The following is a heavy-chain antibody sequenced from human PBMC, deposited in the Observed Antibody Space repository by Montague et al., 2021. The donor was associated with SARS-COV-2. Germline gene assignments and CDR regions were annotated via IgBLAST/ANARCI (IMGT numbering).Heavy chain of an antibody. Sequence: ETLSLTCAVYGGSLSGYYWSWIRQPPGKGLEWIGEINHSGSTNYNPSLKSRVTISLDTSKNQFSLKLSSVTAADTAAYYCARGRRRYNWRDETSYYYGMDVWGQGTTVTVSS. D-gene: IGHD1-20*01. V-gene: IGHV4-34*01. CDR2: INHSGST. J-gene: IGHJ6*02. CDR3: ARGRRRYNWRDETSYYYGMDV. CDR1: GGSLSGYY.